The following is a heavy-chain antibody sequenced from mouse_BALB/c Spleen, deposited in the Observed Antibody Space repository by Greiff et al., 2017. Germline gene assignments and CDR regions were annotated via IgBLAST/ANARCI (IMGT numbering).Heavy chain of an antibody. CDR1: GYTFTSYW. Sequence: VQLQQSGAELVKPGASVKMSCKASGYTFTSYWINWVKQRPGQGLEWIGDIYPGRGITNYNEKFKSKATLTLDTSSSTAYMQLSSLTSEDSAVYYCARADGYSNYYAMDYWGQGTSVTVSS. CDR3: ARADGYSNYYAMDY. CDR2: IYPGRGIT. V-gene: IGHV1-55*01. D-gene: IGHD2-3*01. J-gene: IGHJ4*01.